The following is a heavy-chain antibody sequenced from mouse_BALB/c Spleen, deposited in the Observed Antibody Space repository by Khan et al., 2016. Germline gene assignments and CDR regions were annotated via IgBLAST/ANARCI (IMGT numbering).Heavy chain of an antibody. CDR1: GYSFTSYW. J-gene: IGHJ1*01. CDR2: IYPGNNDT. CDR3: TRDRDWYFDV. V-gene: IGHV1-5*01. Sequence: VQLQQSGTVLARPGASVKMSCKASGYSFTSYWMHWVKQRPGQGLEWIGGIYPGNNDTSYNQKFKGKAKLTAVTSASTAYMEFSSLTNEDSAVYYCTRDRDWYFDVWGAGTTVTVSS.